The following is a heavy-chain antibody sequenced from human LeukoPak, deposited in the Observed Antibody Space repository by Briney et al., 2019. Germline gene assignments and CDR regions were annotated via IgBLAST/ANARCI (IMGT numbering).Heavy chain of an antibody. D-gene: IGHD2-21*02. V-gene: IGHV3-20*04. J-gene: IGHJ3*02. Sequence: GRSLRLPCAASGFTFGDYGMSWVRPAPRKRLHWFSGINWNGGSTGYADSVKGRFTISRDNAKNSLYLQMNSLRAEDTALYYCARVRGGDSRGAFDIWGQGTMVTVSS. CDR3: ARVRGGDSRGAFDI. CDR1: GFTFGDYG. CDR2: INWNGGST.